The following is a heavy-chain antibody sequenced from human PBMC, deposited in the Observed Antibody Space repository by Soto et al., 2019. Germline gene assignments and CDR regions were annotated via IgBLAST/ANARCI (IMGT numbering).Heavy chain of an antibody. CDR2: IYYSGST. Sequence: PSETLSLTCTVSGGSISSDFWSWIRQPPGKGLEWIGYIYYSGSTNYNPSLKSRVTISVDTSKNQFSLKLSSVTAADTAVYYCARAPYYYDSSGYYFEYAFDIWGQGTMVTVSS. J-gene: IGHJ3*02. D-gene: IGHD3-22*01. V-gene: IGHV4-59*01. CDR1: GGSISSDF. CDR3: ARAPYYYDSSGYYFEYAFDI.